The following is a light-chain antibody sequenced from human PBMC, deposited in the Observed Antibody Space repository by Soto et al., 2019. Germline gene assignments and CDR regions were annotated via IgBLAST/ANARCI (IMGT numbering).Light chain of an antibody. CDR1: DSNIGSNA. J-gene: IGLJ3*02. Sequence: QTVVTQPPSASGTPGQRVTMSCSGNDSNIGSNAVNWYQQVPGTAPKLLIHTNNERPSGVTDRFSGSKSGTSASLAISGLQSGDEADYYCSAWDDSLNGWVFGGGTQLTVL. CDR3: SAWDDSLNGWV. V-gene: IGLV1-44*01. CDR2: TNN.